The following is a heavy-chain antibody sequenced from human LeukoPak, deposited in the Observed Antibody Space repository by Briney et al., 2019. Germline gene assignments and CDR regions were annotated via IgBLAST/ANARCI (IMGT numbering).Heavy chain of an antibody. Sequence: ASVKVSCKASGYTFSNYGISWVRQAPGLGLEWMGWTSYNGNTNYAQKFQDRVTMTTDTSTTTAYMELRSLRSDDTAVYYCAREDSSSGDYYYYYGMDVWGQGTTVTVSS. J-gene: IGHJ6*02. CDR2: TSYNGNT. CDR3: AREDSSSGDYYYYYGMDV. D-gene: IGHD6-6*01. CDR1: GYTFSNYG. V-gene: IGHV1-18*04.